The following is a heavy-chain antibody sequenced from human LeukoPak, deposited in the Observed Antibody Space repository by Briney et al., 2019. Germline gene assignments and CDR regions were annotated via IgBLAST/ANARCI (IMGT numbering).Heavy chain of an antibody. CDR1: GFTFSSYA. CDR3: ARGRPSRTYYFDF. Sequence: PGGSLRLSCAASGFTFSSYAIHWVRQAPGKGLEWVAVIWYDGIDKYYEDSVKGRFTTSRDNSKNTVYLQMNSLRAEDTAVYYCARGRPSRTYYFDFWGQGTLVTVSS. D-gene: IGHD6-13*01. V-gene: IGHV3-33*01. CDR2: IWYDGIDK. J-gene: IGHJ4*02.